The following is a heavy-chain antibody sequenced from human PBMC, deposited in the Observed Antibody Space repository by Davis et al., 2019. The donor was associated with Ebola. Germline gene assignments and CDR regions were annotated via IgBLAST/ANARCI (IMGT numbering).Heavy chain of an antibody. Sequence: GESLKISCAASGFTFSSYSMNWVRQAPGKGLDWVSSISSSSSYIYYADSVKGRFTISRDNAKNSLYLQMNSLRAEDTAVYYCASAYDFWSGSNPMDVWGKGTTVTVSS. V-gene: IGHV3-21*01. D-gene: IGHD3-3*01. J-gene: IGHJ6*03. CDR1: GFTFSSYS. CDR2: ISSSSSYI. CDR3: ASAYDFWSGSNPMDV.